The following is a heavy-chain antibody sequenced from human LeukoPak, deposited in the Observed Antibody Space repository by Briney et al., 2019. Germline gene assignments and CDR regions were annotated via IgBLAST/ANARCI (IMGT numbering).Heavy chain of an antibody. CDR1: GFTFSSYA. CDR2: ISSSSSYI. V-gene: IGHV3-21*01. CDR3: ARVGIAAAGTSDY. J-gene: IGHJ4*02. Sequence: PGGSLRLSCAASGFTFSSYAMSWVRQAPGKGLEWVSYISSSSSYIYYADSVKGRFTISRDNAKNSLYLQMNSLRAEDTAVYYCARVGIAAAGTSDYWGQGTLVTVSS. D-gene: IGHD6-13*01.